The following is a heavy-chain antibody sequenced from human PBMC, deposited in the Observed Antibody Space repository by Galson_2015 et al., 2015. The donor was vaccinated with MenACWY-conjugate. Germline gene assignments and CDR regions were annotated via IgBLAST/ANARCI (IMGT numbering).Heavy chain of an antibody. CDR2: ISGSGGST. Sequence: LRLSCAASGFTFSSYALSWVRQAPGKGLEWVSAISGSGGSTDYADSVKGRFTISRDNSKNTLYLQMNSLRAEDSAIYYCAKDRYGDYDYWGQGTLVTVSS. CDR3: AKDRYGDYDY. CDR1: GFTFSSYA. V-gene: IGHV3-23*01. D-gene: IGHD4-17*01. J-gene: IGHJ4*02.